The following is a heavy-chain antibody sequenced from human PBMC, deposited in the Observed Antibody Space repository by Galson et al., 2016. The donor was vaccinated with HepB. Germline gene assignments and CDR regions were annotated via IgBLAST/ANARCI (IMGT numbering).Heavy chain of an antibody. J-gene: IGHJ4*02. CDR3: ARDGPNYNYDF. V-gene: IGHV3-48*04. D-gene: IGHD5-24*01. CDR2: IESYSKII. Sequence: SLRLSCAASGFTFKKYCFNWVRLTPGKGLEWLSYIESYSKIIRYTDSVRGRFTVSRDNAKNSVYLQLSGLRVEDTAIYYCARDGPNYNYDFWGQGTLVTVFS. CDR1: GFTFKKYC.